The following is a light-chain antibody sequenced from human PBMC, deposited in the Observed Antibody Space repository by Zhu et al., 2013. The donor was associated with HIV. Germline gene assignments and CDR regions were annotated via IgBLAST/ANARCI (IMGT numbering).Light chain of an antibody. Sequence: EIVMTQSPATLSVSPGERATLSCRASRSVTDNLVWYQQKPGQAPRLLIYGVSSRATGIPDRFSGSGSGTQFTLTISRLEPEDFAVYYCQQYNNWGTFGQGTKVEIK. V-gene: IGKV3D-15*01. CDR3: QQYNNWGT. CDR1: RSVTDN. CDR2: GVS. J-gene: IGKJ1*01.